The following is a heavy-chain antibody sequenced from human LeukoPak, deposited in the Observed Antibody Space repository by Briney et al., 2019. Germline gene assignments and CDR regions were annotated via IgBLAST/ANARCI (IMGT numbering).Heavy chain of an antibody. Sequence: SETLSLTCAVYGGSFSGYYWSWIRQPPGKGLEWIGEINHSGSTNYNPSLKSRVTISVDTSKNQFSLKLSSVTAADTAVYYCAKLEADFWSGYYVSESGYYYGMDVWGQGTTVTVSS. J-gene: IGHJ6*02. V-gene: IGHV4-34*01. CDR1: GGSFSGYY. CDR2: INHSGST. D-gene: IGHD3-3*01. CDR3: AKLEADFWSGYYVSESGYYYGMDV.